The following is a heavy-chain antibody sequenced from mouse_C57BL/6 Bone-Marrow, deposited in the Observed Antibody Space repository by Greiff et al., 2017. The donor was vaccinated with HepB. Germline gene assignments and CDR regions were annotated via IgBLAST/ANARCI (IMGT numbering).Heavy chain of an antibody. V-gene: IGHV1-64*01. CDR2: IHPNSGST. CDR3: ANYYGSSYPYWYFDV. D-gene: IGHD1-1*01. CDR1: GYTFTSYW. Sequence: QVQLKQPGAELVKPGASVKLSCKASGYTFTSYWMHWVKQRPGQGLEWIGMIHPNSGSTNYNEKFKSKATLTVDKSSSTAYMQLSSLTSEDSAVYYCANYYGSSYPYWYFDVWGTGTTVTVSS. J-gene: IGHJ1*03.